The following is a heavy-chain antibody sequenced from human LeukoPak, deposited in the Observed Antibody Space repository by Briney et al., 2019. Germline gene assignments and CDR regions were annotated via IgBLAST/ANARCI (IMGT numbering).Heavy chain of an antibody. CDR1: GFMFSDYW. CDR3: ARDSPDIYYDSSGYSY. J-gene: IGHJ4*02. Sequence: PGGSLRLSCSASGFMFSDYWMGWVRQAPGKGLESVANINQDGTQKYYEDSVKGRFTISRDNAKKSLYLQMNSLRVEDTAVYYCARDSPDIYYDSSGYSYWGQGTLVTVSS. D-gene: IGHD3-22*01. CDR2: INQDGTQK. V-gene: IGHV3-7*01.